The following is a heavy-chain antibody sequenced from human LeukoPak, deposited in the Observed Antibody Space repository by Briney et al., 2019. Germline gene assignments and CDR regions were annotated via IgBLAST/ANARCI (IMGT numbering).Heavy chain of an antibody. CDR1: GFTFSSYG. J-gene: IGHJ3*02. V-gene: IGHV3-23*01. CDR2: ISGSGGST. CDR3: AKDHGLRYFDWLLKGDAFDI. D-gene: IGHD3-9*01. Sequence: GGSLRLSCAVSGFTFSSYGMSWVRQAPGKGLEWVSAISGSGGSTYYADSVKSRFTISRDNSKNTLYLQMNSLRAEDTAVYYCAKDHGLRYFDWLLKGDAFDIWGQGTMVTVSS.